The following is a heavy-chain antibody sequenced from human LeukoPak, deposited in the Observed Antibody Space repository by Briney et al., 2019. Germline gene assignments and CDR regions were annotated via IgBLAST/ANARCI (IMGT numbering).Heavy chain of an antibody. V-gene: IGHV3-9*03. J-gene: IGHJ3*02. CDR2: ISWNSGSI. D-gene: IGHD6-13*01. CDR3: AKGRGSSSPDAFDI. CDR1: GFTFDDYA. Sequence: PGRSLRLSCAASGFTFDDYAMHWVRQAPGKGLEWVSGISWNSGSIGYADSVKGRFTNSRDNAKNSLYLEMNSLRAEDMALYYCAKGRGSSSPDAFDIWGQGTMVTVSS.